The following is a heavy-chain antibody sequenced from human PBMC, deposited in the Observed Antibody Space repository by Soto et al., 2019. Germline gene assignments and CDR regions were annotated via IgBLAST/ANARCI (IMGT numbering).Heavy chain of an antibody. CDR3: APRRGGYSSNWGGGFEY. J-gene: IGHJ4*02. V-gene: IGHV1-2*02. CDR1: GYTFTGYY. CDR2: INPNSGGT. Sequence: QVQLVQSGAEVKKPGASVKVSCKASGYTFTGYYMHWVRQAPGQGLEWMGWINPNSGGTDYAQKFQGGVTLTRDTSFRTAYLQLRGLASDDSAVYYCAPRRGGYSSNWGGGFEYWGQGTLVPVSS. D-gene: IGHD6-13*01.